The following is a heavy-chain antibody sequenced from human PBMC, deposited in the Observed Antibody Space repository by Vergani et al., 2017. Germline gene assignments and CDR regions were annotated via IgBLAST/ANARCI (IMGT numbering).Heavy chain of an antibody. Sequence: QVQLVQSGAEVKKPGASVKVSCKASGYTFTSYYMHWVRQAPGQGLEWMGIINPSGGSTSYAQKFQGRVTMTRDTSTSTVYMELSSLRSEDTAVYYCARVRRIVVVPAAIPREGSRYYFDYWGQGTLVTVSS. V-gene: IGHV1-46*01. CDR2: INPSGGST. D-gene: IGHD2-2*02. J-gene: IGHJ4*02. CDR1: GYTFTSYY. CDR3: ARVRRIVVVPAAIPREGSRYYFDY.